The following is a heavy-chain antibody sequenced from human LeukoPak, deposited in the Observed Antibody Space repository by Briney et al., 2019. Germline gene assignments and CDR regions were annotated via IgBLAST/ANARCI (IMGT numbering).Heavy chain of an antibody. D-gene: IGHD5/OR15-5a*01. V-gene: IGHV4-38-2*02. CDR3: AKGSPRYSVYDSGKTIFDF. CDR2: IYHSGNT. CDR1: GYSISTSYY. Sequence: SETLSLTCTVSGYSISTSYYWGWIRQPPGKGLEWIGSIYHSGNTYYNPSLKSRVTISVDTSKNQFSLKLNSVTAADTAVYYCAKGSPRYSVYDSGKTIFDFWGQGTLLTVSS. J-gene: IGHJ4*02.